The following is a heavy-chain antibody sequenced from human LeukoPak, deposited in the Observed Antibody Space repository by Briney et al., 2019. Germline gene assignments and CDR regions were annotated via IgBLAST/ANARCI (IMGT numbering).Heavy chain of an antibody. Sequence: GESLKISCEGSGYRFSNYWIGWGRQMPGKGLEWMGIIYPGDYETRYSPSFQGLVTISVDKSISTAYLQWSSLKASDTAMYYCAIPPGYCGNDCSFDHWGQGTLVTVSS. CDR1: GYRFSNYW. V-gene: IGHV5-51*01. CDR2: IYPGDYET. CDR3: AIPPGYCGNDCSFDH. D-gene: IGHD2-21*02. J-gene: IGHJ4*02.